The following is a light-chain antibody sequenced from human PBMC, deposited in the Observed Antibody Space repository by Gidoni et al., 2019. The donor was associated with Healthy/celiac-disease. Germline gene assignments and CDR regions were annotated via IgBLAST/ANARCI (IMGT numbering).Light chain of an antibody. Sequence: EIVFTQCPGTLALSPGDTATITCRARQSVSSSYLAWYQQKPGQPPRLLIYGASSRATGIPDRFSGSGSGTDFTLTISRLEPEDFAVYYCQQYGSLLTFGGGTKVEIK. J-gene: IGKJ4*01. CDR3: QQYGSLLT. CDR1: QSVSSSY. V-gene: IGKV3-20*01. CDR2: GAS.